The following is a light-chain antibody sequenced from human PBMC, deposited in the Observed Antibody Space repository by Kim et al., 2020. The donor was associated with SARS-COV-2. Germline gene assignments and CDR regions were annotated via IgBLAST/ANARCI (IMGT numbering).Light chain of an antibody. CDR2: GAS. V-gene: IGKV3-15*01. CDR3: HQYNKWPRT. J-gene: IGKJ2*01. Sequence: SVSPGERATLSSRASQTVSSNLAWYQQKPGQAPRLLISGASSRATGIPARFSGSGSGTEFTLTISSLQSEDFAVYYCHQYNKWPRTFGQGTKLEI. CDR1: QTVSSN.